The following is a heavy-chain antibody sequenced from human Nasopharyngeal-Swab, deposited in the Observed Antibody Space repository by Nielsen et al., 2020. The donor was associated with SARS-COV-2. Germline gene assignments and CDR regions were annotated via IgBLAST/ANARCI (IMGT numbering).Heavy chain of an antibody. CDR1: GGTFSSYA. CDR2: IIPIFGTA. Sequence: SVKVSYKASGGTFSSYAISWVRQAPGQGLEWMGGIIPIFGTANYAQKFQGRVTITTDESTSTAYMELSSLRSEDTAVYYCARDSEGSGYDSIAVAAYFDYWGQGTLVTVSS. V-gene: IGHV1-69*05. CDR3: ARDSEGSGYDSIAVAAYFDY. D-gene: IGHD6-19*01. J-gene: IGHJ4*02.